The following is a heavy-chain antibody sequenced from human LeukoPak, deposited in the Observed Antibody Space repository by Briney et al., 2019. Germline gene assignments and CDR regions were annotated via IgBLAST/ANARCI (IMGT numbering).Heavy chain of an antibody. Sequence: ASVKVSSKASGGTFSSYAISWVRQAPVQGLEWMGRIIPILGIANYAQKFQGRVTITADKSTSTAYMELSSLRSEDTAVYYCALWSGYSEVYYYYGMDVWGQGTTVTVSS. D-gene: IGHD3-3*01. CDR1: GGTFSSYA. CDR2: IIPILGIA. V-gene: IGHV1-69*04. J-gene: IGHJ6*02. CDR3: ALWSGYSEVYYYYGMDV.